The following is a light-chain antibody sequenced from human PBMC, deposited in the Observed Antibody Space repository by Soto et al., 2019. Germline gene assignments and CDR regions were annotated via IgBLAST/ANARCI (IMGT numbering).Light chain of an antibody. CDR3: QQSNSFPHS. Sequence: DIQMTQSPSSLSASVGDRVSITCRASQDIRGWLAWYQQKVRQAPKLLLSVASRLQSRVPSRFSGSGSGTEFKLTTSSLQPEDLAIYYSQQSNSFPHSFGQGTRLEIK. CDR1: QDIRGW. J-gene: IGKJ2*03. CDR2: VAS. V-gene: IGKV1D-12*01.